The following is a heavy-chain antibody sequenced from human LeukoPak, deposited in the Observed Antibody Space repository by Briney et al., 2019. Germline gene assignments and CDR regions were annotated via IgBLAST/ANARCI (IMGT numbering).Heavy chain of an antibody. CDR3: ARDASGNDYGYYFDY. J-gene: IGHJ4*02. V-gene: IGHV1-69*01. CDR1: GGTFSSYA. D-gene: IGHD4-17*01. Sequence: GSSVKVSCKASGGTFSSYAISWVRQAPGQGLEWVGGIIPIFGTANYAQKFQGRVTITADESTSTAYMELSSLRSEDTAVYYCARDASGNDYGYYFDYWGQGTLVTVSS. CDR2: IIPIFGTA.